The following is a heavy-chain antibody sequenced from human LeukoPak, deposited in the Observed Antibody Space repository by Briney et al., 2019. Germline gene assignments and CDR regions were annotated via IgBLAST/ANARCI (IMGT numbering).Heavy chain of an antibody. CDR2: ISWNSGSI. CDR1: GFTFDDYA. D-gene: IGHD5-12*01. J-gene: IGHJ6*02. V-gene: IGHV3-9*01. Sequence: GGSLRLSCAASGFTFDDYAMHWVRQAPGKGLEWVSGISWNSGSIGYADSVKGRFTISRDNAKNSLFLQMDSPRADDTAVYYCARGEVATTYYYGMDVWGQGTTVTVSS. CDR3: ARGEVATTYYYGMDV.